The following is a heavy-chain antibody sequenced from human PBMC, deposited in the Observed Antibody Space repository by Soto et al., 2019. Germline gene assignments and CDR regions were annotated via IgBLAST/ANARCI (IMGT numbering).Heavy chain of an antibody. D-gene: IGHD3-22*01. V-gene: IGHV3-33*01. CDR1: GFPFSSYG. CDR2: IWSNESKE. CDR3: ASDHTDSSSYSDS. Sequence: GGPLRLSCDASGFPFSSYGMHWVRQASGKGLGWLARIWSNESKEYYADSLKSRFTIARDNSKNTVYLQGRNLRAEDTAVCLCASDHTDSSSYSDSRGQGTRGTVS. J-gene: IGHJ4*02.